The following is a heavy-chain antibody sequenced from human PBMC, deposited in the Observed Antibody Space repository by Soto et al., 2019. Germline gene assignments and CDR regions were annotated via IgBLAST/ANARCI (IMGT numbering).Heavy chain of an antibody. Sequence: PGESLKISCKGSGYSFTSYWIGWVRQMPGKGLEWMGIIYPGDSDTRYSPSFQGQVTISADKSISTAYLQWSSLKASDTAMYYCARAPAGATTFGVVTRSHYYYGMDVWGQGTTVTVSS. CDR2: IYPGDSDT. D-gene: IGHD3-3*01. CDR3: ARAPAGATTFGVVTRSHYYYGMDV. CDR1: GYSFTSYW. J-gene: IGHJ6*02. V-gene: IGHV5-51*01.